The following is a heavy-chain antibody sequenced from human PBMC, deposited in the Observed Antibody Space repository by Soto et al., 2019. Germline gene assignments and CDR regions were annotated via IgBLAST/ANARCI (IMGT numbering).Heavy chain of an antibody. CDR1: GLSLSVYY. CDR2: INHSGST. CDR3: ARGGNRGSSSRKIDQ. J-gene: IGHJ4*02. Sequence: ETLSLTCAVDGLSLSVYYWSWIRRPPGKGLECIGEINHSGSTNYNPSLKSRVTISVDTSKNEFSLNLSPVTAADTAVYYCARGGNRGSSSRKIDQGGQGTLATVSS. D-gene: IGHD6-13*01. V-gene: IGHV4-34*01.